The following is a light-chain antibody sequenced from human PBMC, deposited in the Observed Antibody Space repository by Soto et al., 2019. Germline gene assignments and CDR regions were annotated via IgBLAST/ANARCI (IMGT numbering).Light chain of an antibody. J-gene: IGLJ3*02. CDR1: SSDIGAYDY. CDR3: QSYDSSQGGWGV. CDR2: EVN. V-gene: IGLV2-14*01. Sequence: QSALTQPASLSGSPGQSITISCTGTSSDIGAYDYVSWFQQHPGKAPKLMISEVNNRPSGVPDRFSGSKSGTSASLDITGLQAEDEADYYCQSYDSSQGGWGVFGGGTKVTVL.